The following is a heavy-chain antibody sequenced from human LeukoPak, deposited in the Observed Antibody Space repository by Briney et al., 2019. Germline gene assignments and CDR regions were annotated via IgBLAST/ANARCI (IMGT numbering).Heavy chain of an antibody. CDR1: GGTLSSYA. J-gene: IGHJ3*02. D-gene: IGHD2-2*02. CDR3: ARLVPAAIGNHDAFDI. CDR2: IIPIFGTA. Sequence: SVKVSCKASGGTLSSYAISWVRQAPGQGLEWMGGIIPIFGTANYAQKFQGRVTITADESTSTAYMELSSLRSEDTAVYYCARLVPAAIGNHDAFDIWGQGTMVTVSS. V-gene: IGHV1-69*01.